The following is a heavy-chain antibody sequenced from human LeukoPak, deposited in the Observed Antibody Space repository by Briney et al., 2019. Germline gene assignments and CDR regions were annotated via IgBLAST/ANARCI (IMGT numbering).Heavy chain of an antibody. V-gene: IGHV4-30-4*01. CDR2: IFYSGNT. Sequence: PSQTLSLTCTVSGGSISCGDYYWSWIRQPPGKGLKWIGYIFYSGNTYYNPSLKSRVPISVDTSKNRFSLRLSSVTAADTAVYYCARRDYCTSTSCYESYNWFDPWGQGTLVTASS. CDR1: GGSISCGDYY. J-gene: IGHJ5*02. CDR3: ARRDYCTSTSCYESYNWFDP. D-gene: IGHD2-2*01.